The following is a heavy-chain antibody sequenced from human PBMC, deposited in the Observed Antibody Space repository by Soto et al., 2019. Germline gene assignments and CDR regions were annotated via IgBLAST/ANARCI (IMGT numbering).Heavy chain of an antibody. D-gene: IGHD2-2*01. V-gene: IGHV1-3*01. CDR3: ASEVREYQLPSNYGMDV. CDR2: INAGNGNT. J-gene: IGHJ6*02. Sequence: ASVKVSCKASGYTFTSYAMHWVRQAPGQRLEWMGWINAGNGNTKYSQKFQGRVTITRDTSASTAYMELSSLRSEDAAVYYCASEVREYQLPSNYGMDVWGQGITVTVSS. CDR1: GYTFTSYA.